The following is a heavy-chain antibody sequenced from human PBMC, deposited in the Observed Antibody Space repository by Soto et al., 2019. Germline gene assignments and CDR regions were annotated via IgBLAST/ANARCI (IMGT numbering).Heavy chain of an antibody. CDR1: GFTVSSNY. D-gene: IGHD5-12*01. Sequence: PGGSLRLSCAASGFTVSSNYLSCVRQPPGKGLEWVSVIYSGGSTYYADSVKGRFTISRDNSNNTLYLQMNSPRAEDTAVYYCARYARAGRGYSVYDLLYFGYWGQGTLITVAS. CDR2: IYSGGST. V-gene: IGHV3-53*01. J-gene: IGHJ4*02. CDR3: ARYARAGRGYSVYDLLYFGY.